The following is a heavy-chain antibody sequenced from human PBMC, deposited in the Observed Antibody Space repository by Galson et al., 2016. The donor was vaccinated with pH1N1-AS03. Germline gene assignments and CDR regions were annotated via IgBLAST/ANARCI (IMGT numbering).Heavy chain of an antibody. CDR1: GFIFTSYT. Sequence: SLRLSCAASGFIFTSYTMHWVRQAPGKGLEWVAVISFDGNNRYYMDSVKGRFSISRDDSKNTLYLQMNSLRAEDTAVYYCAKAAEFASTTYDFEDWGQGTLVTVTS. J-gene: IGHJ4*02. D-gene: IGHD5/OR15-5a*01. CDR2: ISFDGNNR. V-gene: IGHV3-30*18. CDR3: AKAAEFASTTYDFED.